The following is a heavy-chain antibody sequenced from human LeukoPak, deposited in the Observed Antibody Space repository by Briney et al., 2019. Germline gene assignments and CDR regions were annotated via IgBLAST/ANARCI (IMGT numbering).Heavy chain of an antibody. V-gene: IGHV3-30-3*01. CDR2: ISYDGSNK. CDR1: GFTFSSNA. J-gene: IGHJ4*02. Sequence: GRSLRLSCAASGFTFSSNAMHWVRQAPGKGLEWVAVISYDGSNKYYADSVKGRFTISRDNSKNTLYLQMNSLRAEDTAVYYCARDDSSSWLPWDYWGQGTLVTVSS. CDR3: ARDDSSSWLPWDY. D-gene: IGHD6-13*01.